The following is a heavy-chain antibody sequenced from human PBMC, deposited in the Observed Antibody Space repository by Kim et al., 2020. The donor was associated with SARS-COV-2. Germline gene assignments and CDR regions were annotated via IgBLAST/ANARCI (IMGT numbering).Heavy chain of an antibody. CDR2: ISGSGGST. D-gene: IGHD6-6*01. V-gene: IGHV3-23*01. Sequence: GGSLRLSCAASGFTFSSYAMTWVRQAPGKGLEWVAAISGSGGSTYYADSVKGRFTISRANSKNTLYLQMTSLRAEDTAVYYCAKADRRIAALGQFYYYYGMDVWGQGTTVTVSS. CDR3: AKADRRIAALGQFYYYYGMDV. J-gene: IGHJ6*02. CDR1: GFTFSSYA.